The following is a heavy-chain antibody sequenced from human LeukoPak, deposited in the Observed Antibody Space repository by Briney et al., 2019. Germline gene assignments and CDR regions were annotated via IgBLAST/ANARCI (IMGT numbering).Heavy chain of an antibody. CDR3: ARQLLARVWFGDQAGRWFDP. CDR1: GDSVSSNSAA. V-gene: IGHV6-1*01. Sequence: SQTLSLTCAISGDSVSSNSAAWNWIRQSPSRGLEWLGRTYYRSKWYNDYAVSVKSRITINPDTSKNQFSLQLNSVIPEDTAVYYCARQLLARVWFGDQAGRWFDPWGQGTLVTVSS. CDR2: TYYRSKWYN. D-gene: IGHD3-10*01. J-gene: IGHJ5*02.